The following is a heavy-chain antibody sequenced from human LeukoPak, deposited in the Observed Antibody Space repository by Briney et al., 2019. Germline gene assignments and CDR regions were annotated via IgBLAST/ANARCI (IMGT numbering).Heavy chain of an antibody. CDR1: GFTFSSYS. Sequence: QAGGSLRLSCAASGFTFSSYSMNWVRQAPGKGLEWVSYISSSSSTIYYADSVKGRFTISRDNAKNSLYLQMNSLRAEDTAVYYCARAAERDAFDIWGQGTMVTVSS. J-gene: IGHJ3*02. CDR2: ISSSSSTI. V-gene: IGHV3-48*01. CDR3: ARAAERDAFDI.